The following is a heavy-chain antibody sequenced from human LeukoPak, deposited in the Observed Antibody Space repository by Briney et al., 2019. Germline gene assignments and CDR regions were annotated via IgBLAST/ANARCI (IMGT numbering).Heavy chain of an antibody. CDR1: GGSISSGGYS. CDR2: IYHSGST. CDR3: ARGDILTHTYYFDY. V-gene: IGHV4-30-2*01. J-gene: IGHJ4*02. Sequence: SQTLSLTCAVSGGSISSGGYSWSWIRQPPGKGLEWIGYIYHSGSTYYNPSLKSRVTISVDRSKNQFSLKLSSVTAADTAVYYCARGDILTHTYYFDYWGQGTLVTVSS. D-gene: IGHD3-9*01.